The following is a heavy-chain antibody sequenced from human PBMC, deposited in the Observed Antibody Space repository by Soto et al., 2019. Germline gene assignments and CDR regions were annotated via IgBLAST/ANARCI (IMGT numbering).Heavy chain of an antibody. CDR1: GFTFSNAW. Sequence: EVQLVESGGGLVKPGGSLRLSCAASGFTFSNAWMSWVRQAPGKGLEWVGRIKSKTDGGTTDYAAPVKGRFTISRDDSKNTLYLQMNSLKTEDTAVYYCTTLTWRDGDYNFDYWGQGTLVTVSS. V-gene: IGHV3-15*01. CDR2: IKSKTDGGTT. CDR3: TTLTWRDGDYNFDY. J-gene: IGHJ4*02. D-gene: IGHD4-17*01.